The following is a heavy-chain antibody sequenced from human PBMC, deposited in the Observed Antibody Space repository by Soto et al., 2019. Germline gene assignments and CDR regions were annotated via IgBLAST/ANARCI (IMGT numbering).Heavy chain of an antibody. V-gene: IGHV1-69*08. Sequence: QVQLVQSGAEVKKPGSSVKVSCKASGGTFSSYTISWVRQAPGQGLEWMGRIIPILGIANYAQKFQGRVKINADKSTSTAYMELSSLRSEDTAGYYCARDPGGRYCSSTSCFGGWFDPWGQGTLVTVSS. CDR1: GGTFSSYT. D-gene: IGHD2-2*01. CDR2: IIPILGIA. J-gene: IGHJ5*02. CDR3: ARDPGGRYCSSTSCFGGWFDP.